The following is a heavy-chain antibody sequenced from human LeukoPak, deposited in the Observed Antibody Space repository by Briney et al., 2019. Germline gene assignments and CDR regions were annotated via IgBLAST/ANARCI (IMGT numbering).Heavy chain of an antibody. CDR1: GLTFSDYY. D-gene: IGHD2-15*01. Sequence: GGSLRLSCAAAGLTFSDYYMSWIRQAPGKGLEWVSSIGISSSYTNYADSVKGRFTISRDNAKNSLYLQMNSLRAEDTAVYYCARDPVIYCSGGSCYSRGYYYYGMDVWGQGTTVTVSS. J-gene: IGHJ6*02. V-gene: IGHV3-11*05. CDR3: ARDPVIYCSGGSCYSRGYYYYGMDV. CDR2: IGISSSYT.